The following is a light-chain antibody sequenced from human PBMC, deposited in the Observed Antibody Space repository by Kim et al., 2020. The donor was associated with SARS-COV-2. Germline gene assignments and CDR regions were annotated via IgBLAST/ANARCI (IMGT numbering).Light chain of an antibody. Sequence: AIQMTQSPSSLSASVGDRVNITCRVSQGIRNDLGWYQQKAGKAPNLLIFGASSLQSGVPSRFSGSGSGTDFTLTISSLQPEDFATYYCLQDYNYPFTFGGGTKVDIK. CDR2: GAS. CDR3: LQDYNYPFT. CDR1: QGIRND. V-gene: IGKV1-6*01. J-gene: IGKJ4*01.